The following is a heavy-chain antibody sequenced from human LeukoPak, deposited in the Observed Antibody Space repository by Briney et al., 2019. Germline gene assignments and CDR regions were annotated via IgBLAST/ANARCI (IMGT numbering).Heavy chain of an antibody. Sequence: PGGSLRLSCAASGFTFSSYSMNWVRQAPGKGLEWVSSISSSSSYIYYADSVKGRFTISRDNAKKSLYLKMNSLRAEETAVYYCARWGYYYDTNPDYWGQGTLVTVSS. D-gene: IGHD3-22*01. V-gene: IGHV3-21*01. CDR2: ISSSSSYI. CDR3: ARWGYYYDTNPDY. J-gene: IGHJ4*02. CDR1: GFTFSSYS.